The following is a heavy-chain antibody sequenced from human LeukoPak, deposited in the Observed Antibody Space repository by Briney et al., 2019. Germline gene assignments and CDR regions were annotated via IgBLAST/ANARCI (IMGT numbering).Heavy chain of an antibody. V-gene: IGHV1-2*02. CDR1: RYTFTGYY. Sequence: ASVKVSCKASRYTFTGYYMHWVRQAPGQGREWMGWINPNSGGTNYAQKFQGRVTMTRDTSISTAYMELSRLRSDDTAVYYCARIKSVYYYGSGSPKGILDYWGQGTLVTVSS. D-gene: IGHD3-10*01. CDR2: INPNSGGT. J-gene: IGHJ4*02. CDR3: ARIKSVYYYGSGSPKGILDY.